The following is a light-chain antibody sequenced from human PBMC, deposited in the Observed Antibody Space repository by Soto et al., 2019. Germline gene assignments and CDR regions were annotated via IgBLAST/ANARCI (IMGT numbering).Light chain of an antibody. CDR3: QQYNDWPRT. Sequence: EIVMTQSPATLSVSPGERATLSCRASQSVSNNLGWYQQKPGQAPRLLIYGVFTRATGVPARFSGTGSGTEFTLTISSLQSEDFAAYYCQQYNDWPRTFGQGTKVEIK. V-gene: IGKV3-15*01. CDR1: QSVSNN. J-gene: IGKJ1*01. CDR2: GVF.